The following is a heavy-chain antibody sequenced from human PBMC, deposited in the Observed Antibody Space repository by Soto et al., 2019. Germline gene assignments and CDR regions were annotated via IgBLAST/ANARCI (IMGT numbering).Heavy chain of an antibody. V-gene: IGHV4-59*08. CDR1: GGSISSYY. Sequence: SETLSLTCTVSGGSISSYYWSWIRQPPGKGLEWIGYIYYSGSTNYNPSLKSRVTISVDTSKNQFSLKLSSVTAADTAVYYCARLRIAVADFDCWGQGTLVTVSS. CDR3: ARLRIAVADFDC. J-gene: IGHJ4*02. D-gene: IGHD6-19*01. CDR2: IYYSGST.